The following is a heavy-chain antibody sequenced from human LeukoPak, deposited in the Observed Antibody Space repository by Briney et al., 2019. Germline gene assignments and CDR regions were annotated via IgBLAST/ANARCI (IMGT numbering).Heavy chain of an antibody. CDR1: GYTCTSYV. D-gene: IGHD2-21*02. CDR2: ISAYNGNT. Sequence: ASVKVSCKTSGYTCTSYVISWVRQAPGQGLEWMGWISAYNGNTNYAQKLQGRVTMTTDTSTSTAYMELRSLRSDDTAVYYCARRTPSYCGGDGYPHYFDNWGQGTLVTVSS. V-gene: IGHV1-18*01. CDR3: ARRTPSYCGGDGYPHYFDN. J-gene: IGHJ4*02.